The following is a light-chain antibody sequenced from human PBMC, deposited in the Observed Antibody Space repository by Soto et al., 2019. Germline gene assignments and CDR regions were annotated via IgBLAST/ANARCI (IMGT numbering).Light chain of an antibody. CDR2: GAS. CDR3: QQYSKWPWT. V-gene: IGKV3-15*01. J-gene: IGKJ1*01. Sequence: EVAVTQSPATLSVSPGERAVLSCRASQSVSNLAWYQHKPGQAPRLLIYGASTRATGIPARISGSGSGTEFTLTNDSLQSEDFAVYYCQQYSKWPWTFGQGTKVDIK. CDR1: QSVSN.